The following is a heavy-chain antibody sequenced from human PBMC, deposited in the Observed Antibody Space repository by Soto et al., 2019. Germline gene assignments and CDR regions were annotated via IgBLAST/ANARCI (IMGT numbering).Heavy chain of an antibody. CDR2: ISGSGGST. Sequence: GSLRLSCASSGFTFSSYAMSWVRQAPGKGLEWVSAISGSGGSTYYADSVKGRFTISRDNSKNTLYLQMNSLRAEDTAVYYCAKFTTGTSLSPFDYWGQGTLVTVSS. J-gene: IGHJ4*02. D-gene: IGHD1-1*01. V-gene: IGHV3-23*01. CDR3: AKFTTGTSLSPFDY. CDR1: GFTFSSYA.